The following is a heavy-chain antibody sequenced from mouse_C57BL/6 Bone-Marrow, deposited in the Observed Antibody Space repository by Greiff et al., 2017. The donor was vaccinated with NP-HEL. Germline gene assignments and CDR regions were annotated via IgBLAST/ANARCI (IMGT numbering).Heavy chain of an antibody. J-gene: IGHJ2*01. CDR2: IDPSDSYT. CDR1: GYTFTSYW. V-gene: IGHV1-69*01. D-gene: IGHD1-1*01. CDR3: AREGWVVDY. Sequence: QVQLQQPGAELVMPGASVKLSCKASGYTFTSYWMHWVKQRPGQGLEWIGEIDPSDSYTNYNQKFKGKSTLTVDKSSSTAYMQLSSLTSEDSAVYYCAREGWVVDYWGQGTTLTVSS.